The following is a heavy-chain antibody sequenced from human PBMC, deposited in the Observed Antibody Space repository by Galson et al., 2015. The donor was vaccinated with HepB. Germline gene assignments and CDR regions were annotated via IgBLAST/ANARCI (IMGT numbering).Heavy chain of an antibody. D-gene: IGHD6-13*01. J-gene: IGHJ4*02. Sequence: SLRLSCAASGFTFSASAIHWVRQASGKGPEWIGHIRSKATNFAALYVPSLQGRFTISRADSKNLAYLHMRRLKTDDTAVYYCVRSGDFTGYSSRWGQGTLVTVSS. CDR1: GFTFSASA. CDR2: IRSKATNFAA. CDR3: VRSGDFTGYSSR. V-gene: IGHV3-73*01.